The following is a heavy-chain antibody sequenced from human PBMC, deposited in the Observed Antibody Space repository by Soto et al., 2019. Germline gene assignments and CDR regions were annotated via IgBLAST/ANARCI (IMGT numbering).Heavy chain of an antibody. V-gene: IGHV1-8*01. CDR2: MNPNSGNT. CDR1: GYTFTSYD. J-gene: IGHJ6*02. CDR3: ARIVGGTYSSSWFRHYYYGMDV. Sequence: QVQLVQSGAEVKKPGASVKVSCKASGYTFTSYDINWVRQATGQGLEWMGWMNPNSGNTGYAQKFQCRVKMTSNTSISADYMKLSSLRYKDTAVYYCARIVGGTYSSSWFRHYYYGMDVWGQGTTVTVSS. D-gene: IGHD6-13*01.